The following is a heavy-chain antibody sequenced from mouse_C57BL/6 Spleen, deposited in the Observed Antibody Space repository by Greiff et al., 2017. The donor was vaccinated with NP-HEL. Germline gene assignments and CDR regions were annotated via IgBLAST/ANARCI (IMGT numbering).Heavy chain of an antibody. CDR3: ARGGYGSDY. D-gene: IGHD1-1*01. Sequence: VQLQQSGPELVKPGASVKISCKASGYTFTDYYMNWVKQSHGKSLEWIGDINPNNGGTSYNQKFRGKATLTVEKSSSTAYMELRSLTSEDSAVYYCARGGYGSDYWGQGTTLTVSS. CDR2: INPNNGGT. V-gene: IGHV1-26*01. CDR1: GYTFTDYY. J-gene: IGHJ2*01.